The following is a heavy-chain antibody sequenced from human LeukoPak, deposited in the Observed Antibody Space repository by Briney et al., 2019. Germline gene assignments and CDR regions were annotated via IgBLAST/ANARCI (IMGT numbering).Heavy chain of an antibody. J-gene: IGHJ6*02. CDR3: ARAAGPYYDFWSGYYSHYYYYGMDV. Sequence: EGSLRLSCAASGFTFSSYWMSWVRQAPGKGLEGVANIKQDGSDKYCVASVKGRFTISRNNAKHSLYLQMNSLRAEDTAVYYCARAAGPYYDFWSGYYSHYYYYGMDVWGQGTTVTVSS. D-gene: IGHD3-3*01. CDR2: IKQDGSDK. V-gene: IGHV3-7*01. CDR1: GFTFSSYW.